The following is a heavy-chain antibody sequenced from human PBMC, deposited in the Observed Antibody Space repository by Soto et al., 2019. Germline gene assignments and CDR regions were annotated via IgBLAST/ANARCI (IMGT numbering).Heavy chain of an antibody. D-gene: IGHD3-10*01. CDR3: ARAERFPRSWSDP. J-gene: IGHJ5*02. CDR2: IYHSGNT. CDR1: GGSIRNVY. Sequence: SETLSLTCTVSGGSIRNVYWSWIRQPPGKGLEWIGIIYHSGNTKYNPSLQSRITISVDTSNIHFSLKMTSVTPADTAMYFSARAERFPRSWSDPWAQRTHVTVSS. V-gene: IGHV4-59*12.